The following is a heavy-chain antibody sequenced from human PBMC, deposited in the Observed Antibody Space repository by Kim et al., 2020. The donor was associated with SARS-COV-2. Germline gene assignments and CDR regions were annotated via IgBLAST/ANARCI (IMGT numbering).Heavy chain of an antibody. J-gene: IGHJ2*01. CDR3: AKAKGRSVARYWYFDL. D-gene: IGHD2-2*01. CDR1: GFSFSTYA. Sequence: GGSLRLSCAASGFSFSTYAMSWVRQAPGKGLEWVSGISASGASTYYADSVKGRFTISRDNSNNTLYLQMNSLRVEDTALYYCAKAKGRSVARYWYFDLWGRGTPVALPA. V-gene: IGHV3-23*01. CDR2: ISASGAST.